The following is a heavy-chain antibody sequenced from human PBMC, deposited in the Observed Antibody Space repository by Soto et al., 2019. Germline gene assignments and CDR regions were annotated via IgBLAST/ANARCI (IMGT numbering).Heavy chain of an antibody. D-gene: IGHD2-8*01. V-gene: IGHV3-13*01. CDR3: ARTYCINGECYFGTFDL. Sequence: EVQLVESGGGLVQPGGSLRLSCAASGFSFGTSDMHWVRQTTGKGLQWVSTIGNAGDTHYPDSVKGRFTTSRENARNSLYLQMNNLRAGDTAVYYCARTYCINGECYFGTFDLWGQGTMVTVSS. J-gene: IGHJ3*01. CDR1: GFSFGTSD. CDR2: IGNAGDT.